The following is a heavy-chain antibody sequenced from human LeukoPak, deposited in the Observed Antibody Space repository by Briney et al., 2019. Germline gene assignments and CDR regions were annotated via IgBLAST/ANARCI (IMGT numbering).Heavy chain of an antibody. D-gene: IGHD6-13*01. Sequence: SVKVSCKASGVTFSSYAISWVRQAPGQGLEWMGGIIPIFGTANYAHKFQGRATITTDESTSTAYMELSSLRSEDTAVYYCARDSRSWSRGYYCYYIDVWGKGTTVTVSS. CDR2: IIPIFGTA. J-gene: IGHJ6*03. CDR3: ARDSRSWSRGYYCYYIDV. CDR1: GVTFSSYA. V-gene: IGHV1-69*05.